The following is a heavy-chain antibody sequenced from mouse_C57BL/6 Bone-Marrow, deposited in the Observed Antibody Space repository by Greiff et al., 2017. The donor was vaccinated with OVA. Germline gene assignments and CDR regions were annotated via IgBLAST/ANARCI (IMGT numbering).Heavy chain of an antibody. D-gene: IGHD1-1*01. CDR3: ASEYDGSSVMDY. CDR1: GYTFTSYG. J-gene: IGHJ2*01. Sequence: QVQLQQSGAELARPGASVKLSCKASGYTFTSYGISWVKQRPGKGLEWIGEIYPRSGNTYYNEKFKGKATLTADKSSSTAYMELRSLTSEYSAVNFCASEYDGSSVMDYWGQGTTLTVSS. V-gene: IGHV1-81*01. CDR2: IYPRSGNT.